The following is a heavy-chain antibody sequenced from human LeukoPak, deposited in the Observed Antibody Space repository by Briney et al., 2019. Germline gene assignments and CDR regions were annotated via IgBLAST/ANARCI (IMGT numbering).Heavy chain of an antibody. CDR3: ATGVVGATSAPPDY. CDR1: GYTLTELS. V-gene: IGHV1-24*01. J-gene: IGHJ4*02. D-gene: IGHD1-26*01. CDR2: FDPEDGET. Sequence: ASVKVSCKVSGYTLTELSMHWVRQAPGKGLEWMGGFDPEDGETTYAQKFQGRVTMTEDTSTDTAYMELSSLRSEDTAVYYCATGVVGATSAPPDYWGQGTLVTVSS.